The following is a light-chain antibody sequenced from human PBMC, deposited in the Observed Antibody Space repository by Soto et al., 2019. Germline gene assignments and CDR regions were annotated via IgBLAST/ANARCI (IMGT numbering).Light chain of an antibody. CDR3: QKYSIVPV. V-gene: IGKV1-27*01. Sequence: DIQMTQSPTSLSASVGDRVTITCRASQGIRNFVAWYQQKPGKAPKLLIYAASTLQSGVPSRFSGSGSGTDFTLTINNLQPEDFATYSCQKYSIVPVFGPGTKVEIK. CDR1: QGIRNF. J-gene: IGKJ3*01. CDR2: AAS.